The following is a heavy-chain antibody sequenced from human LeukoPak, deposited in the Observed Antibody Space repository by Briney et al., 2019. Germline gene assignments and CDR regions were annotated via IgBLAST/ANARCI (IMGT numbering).Heavy chain of an antibody. J-gene: IGHJ4*02. CDR3: ARDGGDDYGDPQYYFDY. V-gene: IGHV1-69*13. CDR1: GGTFSSYA. Sequence: GASVKVSCKASGGTFSSYAISWVRQAPGQGLEWMGGIIPIFGTANYAQKFQGRVTITADESTSTAYMELSSLRSEDTAVYYRARDGGDDYGDPQYYFDYWGQGTLVTVSS. D-gene: IGHD4-17*01. CDR2: IIPIFGTA.